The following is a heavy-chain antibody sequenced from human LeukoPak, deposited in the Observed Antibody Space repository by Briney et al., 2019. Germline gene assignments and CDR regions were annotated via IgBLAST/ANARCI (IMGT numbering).Heavy chain of an antibody. CDR2: ISYDGRNE. V-gene: IGHV3-30*12. CDR1: GFTFSSYG. J-gene: IGHJ4*02. Sequence: GSLRLSCATSGFTFSSYGMNWVRQAPGKGLEWVAVISYDGRNEYYADSVKGRFTISRDNSQDTLYLQMNSLRAEDTAVYYCARDSRSVVVPAAIRANFDYWGQGTLVTVSS. CDR3: ARDSRSVVVPAAIRANFDY. D-gene: IGHD2-2*01.